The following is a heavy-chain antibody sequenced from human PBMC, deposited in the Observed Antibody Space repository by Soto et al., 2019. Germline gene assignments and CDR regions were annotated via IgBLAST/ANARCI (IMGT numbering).Heavy chain of an antibody. J-gene: IGHJ6*02. V-gene: IGHV3-21*01. D-gene: IGHD2-2*01. CDR2: ISSSSSYI. Sequence: GGSLRLSCAASGFTFSSYSMNWVRQAPGKGLEWVSSISSSSSYIYYADSVKGRFTISRDNAKNSLYLQMNSLRAEDTAVYYCARDRDCSSTSCYGGMDVWGQGTTVTVSS. CDR3: ARDRDCSSTSCYGGMDV. CDR1: GFTFSSYS.